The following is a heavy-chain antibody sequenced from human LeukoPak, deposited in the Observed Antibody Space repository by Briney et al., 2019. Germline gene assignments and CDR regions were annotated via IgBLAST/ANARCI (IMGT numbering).Heavy chain of an antibody. CDR2: ISSSSTYI. CDR3: ATVHDSSLDY. D-gene: IGHD1-1*01. J-gene: IGHJ4*02. Sequence: GGSLRLSSAASGFTFSSYSMNWVRQAPGKGLEWVSSISSSSTYIYYADSVKGRFTISRDNAKNSPYLQMISLRAEDTAVYYCATVHDSSLDYWGQGTLVTVSP. CDR1: GFTFSSYS. V-gene: IGHV3-21*01.